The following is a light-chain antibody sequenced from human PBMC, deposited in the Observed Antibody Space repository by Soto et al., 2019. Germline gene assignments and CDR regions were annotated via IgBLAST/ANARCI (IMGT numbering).Light chain of an antibody. Sequence: QSVLTQPASVSGSPGQSITISCTGTSSDVGGYYYVSWYQHHPGKAPKLIIYEVSNRPSGVSNRFSASKSGNTASLTISGIQAEDESYYYCSSYTISSTLNVFGTGTKVTVL. CDR1: SSDVGGYYY. CDR3: SSYTISSTLNV. CDR2: EVS. V-gene: IGLV2-14*01. J-gene: IGLJ1*01.